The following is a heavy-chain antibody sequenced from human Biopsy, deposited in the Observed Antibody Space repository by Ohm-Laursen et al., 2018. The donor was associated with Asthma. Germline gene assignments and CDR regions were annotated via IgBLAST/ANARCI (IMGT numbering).Heavy chain of an antibody. CDR3: ARCQVGYSSGWALLLKKIYYSGMDV. V-gene: IGHV1-69*13. Sequence: SVKVSCKAPGGTFSNFAISWVRQAPGQGLEWLGGIMTVFGTTNYAQKFQGRATITADESTSTAYMEVTSLRSEDTAIYYCARCQVGYSSGWALLLKKIYYSGMDVWGQGTAVTVSS. CDR2: IMTVFGTT. CDR1: GGTFSNFA. D-gene: IGHD6-19*01. J-gene: IGHJ6*02.